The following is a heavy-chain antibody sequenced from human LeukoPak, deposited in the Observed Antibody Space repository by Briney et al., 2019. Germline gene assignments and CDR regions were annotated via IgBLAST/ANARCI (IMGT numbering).Heavy chain of an antibody. CDR3: ARAYCSGGSCYEKVGC. V-gene: IGHV3-21*01. J-gene: IGHJ4*02. D-gene: IGHD2-15*01. CDR1: GFTFSSYS. Sequence: GGSLRLSCAASGFTFSSYSMNWVRQAPGKGLEWVSSISSSSSYIYYADSVKGRFTISRDNAKNSLYLQMNSLRAEDTAVYYCARAYCSGGSCYEKVGCWGQGTLVTVSS. CDR2: ISSSSSYI.